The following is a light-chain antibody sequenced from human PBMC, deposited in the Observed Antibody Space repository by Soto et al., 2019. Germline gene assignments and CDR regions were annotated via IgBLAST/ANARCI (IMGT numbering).Light chain of an antibody. V-gene: IGLV1-47*02. CDR3: AAWDDSLSGGVV. CDR2: SNN. Sequence: QSVLTQPPSASGTPGQRVTISCSGSSSNIGSNYVYWYQQLPGTAPKLLIYSNNQRPSVVPDRFSGSKSGTSASLAVSGLRSEDEADYYCAAWDDSLSGGVVVGGGTKVTVL. J-gene: IGLJ2*01. CDR1: SSNIGSNY.